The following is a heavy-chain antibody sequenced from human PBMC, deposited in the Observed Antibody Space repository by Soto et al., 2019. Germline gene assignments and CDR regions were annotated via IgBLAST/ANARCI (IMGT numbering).Heavy chain of an antibody. Sequence: GASVKVSCKASGYTFTSYGISWVRQAPGQGHEWMRWISAYNGNTNYAQKLQGRVTMTTDTSTSTAYMELRSLRSDDTAVYYCASGGIAADRRYYYYYGMDVWGQGTTVTVSS. CDR3: ASGGIAADRRYYYYYGMDV. V-gene: IGHV1-18*01. CDR2: ISAYNGNT. CDR1: GYTFTSYG. J-gene: IGHJ6*02. D-gene: IGHD6-13*01.